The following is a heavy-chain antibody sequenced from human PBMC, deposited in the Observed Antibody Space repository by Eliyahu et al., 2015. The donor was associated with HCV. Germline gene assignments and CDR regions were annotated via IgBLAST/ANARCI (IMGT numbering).Heavy chain of an antibody. Sequence: QVQLVQSGAEVKKPGASVKVSCKASGYTFTGYYMHWVRQAPGQGLEWMGWINPNSGGTNYAQKFQGRVTMTRDTSISTAYMELSRLRSDDTAVYYCARVQVPYGAPLDAFDIWGQGTMVTVSS. V-gene: IGHV1-2*02. D-gene: IGHD4-17*01. J-gene: IGHJ3*02. CDR1: GYTFTGYY. CDR2: INPNSGGT. CDR3: ARVQVPYGAPLDAFDI.